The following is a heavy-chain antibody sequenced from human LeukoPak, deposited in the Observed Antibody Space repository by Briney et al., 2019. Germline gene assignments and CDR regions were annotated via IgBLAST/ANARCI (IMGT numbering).Heavy chain of an antibody. J-gene: IGHJ6*02. D-gene: IGHD3-22*01. CDR1: GFTFSSYS. CDR2: ISSSSSYI. Sequence: GGSLRLSCAASGFTFSSYSMNWVRQAPGKGLEWVSSISSSSSYIYYADSVKGRFTISRDNAKNSLYLQMNSLRAEDTAVYYCARGYYYDSSGYSNMDVWGQGTTVTVSS. V-gene: IGHV3-21*01. CDR3: ARGYYYDSSGYSNMDV.